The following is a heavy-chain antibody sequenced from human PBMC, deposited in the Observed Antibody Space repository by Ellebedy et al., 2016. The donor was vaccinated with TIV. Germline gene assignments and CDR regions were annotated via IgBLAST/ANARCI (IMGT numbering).Heavy chain of an antibody. CDR1: GFTCSSSG. CDR3: AKGRGGSYYSSIDY. D-gene: IGHD1-26*01. Sequence: PGGSLRLSCAASGFTCSSSGMHWVRQAPGKGLEWVAVISYDGSNKYYADSVKGRFTISRDNSKNTLYLQMNSLRAEDTAVYYCAKGRGGSYYSSIDYWGQGTLVTVSS. CDR2: ISYDGSNK. J-gene: IGHJ4*02. V-gene: IGHV3-30*18.